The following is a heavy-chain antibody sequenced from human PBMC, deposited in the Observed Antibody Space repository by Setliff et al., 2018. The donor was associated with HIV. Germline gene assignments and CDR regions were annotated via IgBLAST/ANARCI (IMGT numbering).Heavy chain of an antibody. J-gene: IGHJ2*01. CDR1: GGSISSGSYY. CDR2: IYTSGST. CDR3: ARDIYYDSSGYYFRGYWYFDL. V-gene: IGHV4-61*02. D-gene: IGHD3-22*01. Sequence: SETLSLTCTVSGGSISSGSYYWTWIRQPAGKGLEWIGRIYTSGSTNYNPSLKSRVTISVDTSKNQFSLKLSSVTAADTAVYYCARDIYYDSSGYYFRGYWYFDLWGRGTLVTVS.